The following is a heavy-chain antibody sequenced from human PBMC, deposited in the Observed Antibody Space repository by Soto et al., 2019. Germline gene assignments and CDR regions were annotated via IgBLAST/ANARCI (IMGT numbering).Heavy chain of an antibody. Sequence: GSLRLSCAASGFTFSSYAMSWVRQAPGKGLEWVSAISGSGGSTYYADSVKGRFTISRDNSKNTLYLQMNSLRAEDTALYYCARYGGSWDFDYWGQGTLVTVSS. CDR1: GFTFSSYA. CDR2: ISGSGGST. CDR3: ARYGGSWDFDY. J-gene: IGHJ4*02. D-gene: IGHD2-15*01. V-gene: IGHV3-23*01.